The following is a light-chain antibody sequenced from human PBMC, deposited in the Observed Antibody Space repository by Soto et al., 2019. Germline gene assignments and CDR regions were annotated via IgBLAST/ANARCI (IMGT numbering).Light chain of an antibody. J-gene: IGLJ2*01. V-gene: IGLV3-21*04. CDR1: NIGSKS. CDR3: QVWDSSSAHVV. CDR2: SDP. Sequence: SYELTQPPSVSVAPGKTARISCGGNNIGSKSVHWYQRKPGQAPVLVIYSDPDLPSVIPERIPRSNSGNTATLTISRVEAGDEADYYCQVWDSSSAHVVFGGGTKLTVL.